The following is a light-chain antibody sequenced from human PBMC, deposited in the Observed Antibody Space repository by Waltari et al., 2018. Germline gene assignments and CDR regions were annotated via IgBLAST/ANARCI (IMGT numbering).Light chain of an antibody. Sequence: DIVMTQSPDSLAVSLGETATINCKSSQSVLYSSNNKNYVGWYQQKPGRPPKLLFYWASTRESGVPDRFRAGGSGTDFTLTISSLQAEDVAIYYCQQYYKSRTFGQGTKLEIK. CDR1: QSVLYSSNNKNY. J-gene: IGKJ2*01. CDR3: QQYYKSRT. V-gene: IGKV4-1*01. CDR2: WAS.